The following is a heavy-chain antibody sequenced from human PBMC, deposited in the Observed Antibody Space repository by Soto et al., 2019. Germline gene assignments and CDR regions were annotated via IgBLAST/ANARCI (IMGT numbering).Heavy chain of an antibody. D-gene: IGHD6-19*01. CDR1: GFTFSSYS. CDR2: IKSKTDGGTT. V-gene: IGHV3-15*07. J-gene: IGHJ4*02. Sequence: GGSLRLSCAASGFTFSSYSMNWVRQAPGKGLEWVGRIKSKTDGGTTDYAAPVKGRFTISRDDSKNTLYLQMNSLKTEDTAVYYCTTVPVALAGVWFDYWGQGTLVTVSS. CDR3: TTVPVALAGVWFDY.